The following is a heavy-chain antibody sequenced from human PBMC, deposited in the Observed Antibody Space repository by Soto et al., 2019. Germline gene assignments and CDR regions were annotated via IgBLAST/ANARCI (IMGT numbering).Heavy chain of an antibody. CDR2: IYSGGST. CDR1: GFTVSSNY. D-gene: IGHD6-19*01. J-gene: IGHJ4*02. CDR3: ARDLYSSGWYSDY. Sequence: GTLRVSCAVSGFTVSSNYISWVRQAPGKGLELVSVIYSGGSTYYADSVKGRFTISRDNSKNTLYLQMNSLRAEDTAVYYCARDLYSSGWYSDYWGQGTLVTVSS. V-gene: IGHV3-53*01.